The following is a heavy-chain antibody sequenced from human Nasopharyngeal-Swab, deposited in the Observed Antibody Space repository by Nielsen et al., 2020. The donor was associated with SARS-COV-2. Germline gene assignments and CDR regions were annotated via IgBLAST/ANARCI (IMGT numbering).Heavy chain of an antibody. J-gene: IGHJ6*02. V-gene: IGHV1-69*06. D-gene: IGHD3-16*01. CDR1: GGTFSSYA. CDR3: ASGGYGLYYYGMDV. Sequence: SVKVSCKASGGTFSSYAISWVRQAPGQGLEWMGGIIPIFGTANYAQKFQGRVTITADKSTSTAYMELSSLRSEDTAVYYCASGGYGLYYYGMDVWGQGTTVTVSS. CDR2: IIPIFGTA.